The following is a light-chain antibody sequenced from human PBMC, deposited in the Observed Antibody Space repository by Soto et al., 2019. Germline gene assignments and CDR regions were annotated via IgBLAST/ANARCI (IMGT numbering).Light chain of an antibody. J-gene: IGLJ2*01. CDR3: CSYAGSSTHVV. V-gene: IGLV2-23*01. Sequence: QSALTQPASGSGSPGQSITISCTGTSSDFGSYNLVSWYQQHPGEAPKLMIYEGSKRPSGVSNRFSGSKSGNTASLTISGLQAEDEADYYCCSYAGSSTHVVFGGGTKVTVL. CDR2: EGS. CDR1: SSDFGSYNL.